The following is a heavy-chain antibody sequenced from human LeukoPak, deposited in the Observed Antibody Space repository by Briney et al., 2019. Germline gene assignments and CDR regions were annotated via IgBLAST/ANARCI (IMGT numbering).Heavy chain of an antibody. CDR3: ASTGYGLGCCSGGSCYYY. CDR1: GFTFSSYS. CDR2: ISSSSSYI. Sequence: GGSLRLSCAASGFTFSSYSMNWVRQAPGKGLEWVSSISSSSSYIYYADSVKGRFTISRDNAKNSLYLQMNSLRAEDTAVYYCASTGYGLGCCSGGSCYYYWGQGTLVTVSS. V-gene: IGHV3-21*01. J-gene: IGHJ4*02. D-gene: IGHD2-15*01.